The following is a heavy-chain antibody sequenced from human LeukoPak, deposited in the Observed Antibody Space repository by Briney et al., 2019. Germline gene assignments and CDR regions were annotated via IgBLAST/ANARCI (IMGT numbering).Heavy chain of an antibody. CDR1: GGSISGYY. CDR3: SRDKQPGDY. V-gene: IGHV4-59*01. J-gene: IGHJ4*02. Sequence: SETLSLTCTVSGGSISGYYWSWLRQPPGKGLEWIGYIHYSGSTNYNPSLKSRVTISVDTSKNQFSLKLSSVTAADTAVYYCSRDKQPGDYWGPGTLVTVSS. CDR2: IHYSGST. D-gene: IGHD5-18*01.